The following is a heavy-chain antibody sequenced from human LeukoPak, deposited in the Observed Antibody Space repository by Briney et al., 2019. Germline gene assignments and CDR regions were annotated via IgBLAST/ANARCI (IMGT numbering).Heavy chain of an antibody. V-gene: IGHV1-2*06. Sequence: ASVKVSCKASGYTFTGYYMHWVRQAPGQGLEWMGRINPNSGGTNYAQKFQGRVTMTRDTSISTACMELSRLRSDDTAVYYCARLEMATTGGAFDIWGQGTMVTVSS. J-gene: IGHJ3*02. CDR3: ARLEMATTGGAFDI. D-gene: IGHD5-24*01. CDR1: GYTFTGYY. CDR2: INPNSGGT.